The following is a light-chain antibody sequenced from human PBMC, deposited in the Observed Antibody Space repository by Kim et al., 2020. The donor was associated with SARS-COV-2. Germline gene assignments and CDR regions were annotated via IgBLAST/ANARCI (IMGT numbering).Light chain of an antibody. CDR3: KQYETYWT. J-gene: IGKJ1*01. CDR1: QSVDGW. Sequence: DIQMTQSPSTLSAFVGDRVTMTCRASQSVDGWLAWYQQKPGKAPRLLIYQASKLASGVPSRFSGSGSGTDFTLTVSNLQSDESAVYYCKQYETYWTFVPGTRVEIK. CDR2: QAS. V-gene: IGKV1-5*03.